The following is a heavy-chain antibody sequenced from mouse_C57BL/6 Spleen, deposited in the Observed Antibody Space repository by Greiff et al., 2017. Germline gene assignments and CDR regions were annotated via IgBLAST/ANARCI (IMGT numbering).Heavy chain of an antibody. D-gene: IGHD1-1*01. CDR3: ARHTVVAPPYY. CDR2: IHPNSGST. V-gene: IGHV1-64*01. J-gene: IGHJ2*01. CDR1: DYTFTSYW. Sequence: QVLLQQPGAELVQPGASVKLSCKASDYTFTSYWMHWVKQRPGQGLEWIGMIHPNSGSTNYHEKFKSKVTLTVDKTSSTTYMQLSNLTSDDSAVYYCARHTVVAPPYYWGQGTTLTVSS.